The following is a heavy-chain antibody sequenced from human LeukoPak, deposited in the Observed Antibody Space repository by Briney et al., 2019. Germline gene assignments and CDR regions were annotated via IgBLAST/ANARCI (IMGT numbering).Heavy chain of an antibody. CDR3: ARGGVAAGFDY. CDR1: GFTFGSYW. V-gene: IGHV3-74*01. D-gene: IGHD6-13*01. J-gene: IGHJ4*02. CDR2: INSDGTST. Sequence: GGSLRLSCAVSGFTFGSYWMHWVRQAPGKGLVWVSRINSDGTSTSYADSVKGRFTISRDNAKTTLYLQMNSLRAEDTAVYYCARGGVAAGFDYWGQGTLVTVSS.